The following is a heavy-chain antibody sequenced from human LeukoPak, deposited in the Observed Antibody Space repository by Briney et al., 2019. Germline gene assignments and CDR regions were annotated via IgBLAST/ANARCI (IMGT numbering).Heavy chain of an antibody. J-gene: IGHJ4*02. Sequence: PGGSLRLSCAASGFTFSDYAMHWVRQAPGKGLEWVAVISYDGSNKFYADSVKGRFTISRDNSKNTLYMQTNSLRAADTAVYYCARGNSGSHFDYWGQGTLVTVPS. V-gene: IGHV3-30-3*01. D-gene: IGHD1-26*01. CDR3: ARGNSGSHFDY. CDR1: GFTFSDYA. CDR2: ISYDGSNK.